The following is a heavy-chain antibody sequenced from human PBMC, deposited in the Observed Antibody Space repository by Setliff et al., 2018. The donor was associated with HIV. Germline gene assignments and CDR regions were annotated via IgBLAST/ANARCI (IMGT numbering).Heavy chain of an antibody. D-gene: IGHD3-10*01. CDR2: INQSGRT. V-gene: IGHV4-34*01. CDR1: GGSFSTYY. Sequence: ASETLSLTCGVYGGSFSTYYWSWIRQSPGKGLEWIGEINQSGRTKYNPSLKSRVTMSVDTSKNQFSLKLISVTAADTAVYYCAREGSRGVWGQGTTVTVSS. CDR3: AREGSRGV. J-gene: IGHJ6*02.